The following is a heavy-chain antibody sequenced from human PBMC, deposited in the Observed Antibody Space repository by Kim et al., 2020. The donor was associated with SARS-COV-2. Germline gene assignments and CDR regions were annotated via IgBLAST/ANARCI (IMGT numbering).Heavy chain of an antibody. V-gene: IGHV4-39*07. Sequence: SETLSLTCTVSGGSISSSSYYWGWIRQPPGKGLEWIGSIYYSGSTYYNPSLKSRVTISVDTSKNQFSLKLSSVTAADTAVYYCARSSGYYDYWGQGTLVTVSS. CDR1: GGSISSSSYY. CDR3: ARSSGYYDY. J-gene: IGHJ4*02. CDR2: IYYSGST. D-gene: IGHD3-22*01.